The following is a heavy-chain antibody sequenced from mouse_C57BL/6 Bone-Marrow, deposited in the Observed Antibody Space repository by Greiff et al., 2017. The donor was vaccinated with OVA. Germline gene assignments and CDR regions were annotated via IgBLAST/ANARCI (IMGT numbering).Heavy chain of an antibody. CDR3: ARGHWDCAMDD. D-gene: IGHD4-1*01. Sequence: VQLQQPGAELVKPGASVKLSCKASGYTFTSYWMQWVKQRPGQGLEWIGEIDPSDSYTNYNQKFKGKATLTVDTSSSTAYMQLSSLTSEDSAVYYCARGHWDCAMDDWGQGTSVTVSS. CDR2: IDPSDSYT. CDR1: GYTFTSYW. J-gene: IGHJ4*01. V-gene: IGHV1-50*01.